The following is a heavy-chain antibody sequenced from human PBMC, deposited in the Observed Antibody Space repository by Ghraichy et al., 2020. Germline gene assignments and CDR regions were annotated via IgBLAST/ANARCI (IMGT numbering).Heavy chain of an antibody. CDR3: ARAKNDYVWGSYRYTY. V-gene: IGHV4-34*01. CDR2: INHSGST. J-gene: IGHJ4*02. CDR1: GGSFSGYY. Sequence: SETLSLTCAVYGGSFSGYYWSWIRQPPGKGLEWIGEINHSGSTNYNPSLKSRVTISVDTSKNQFSLKLSPVTAAETAVYYCARAKNDYVWGSYRYTYWGQGTLVTVSS. D-gene: IGHD3-16*02.